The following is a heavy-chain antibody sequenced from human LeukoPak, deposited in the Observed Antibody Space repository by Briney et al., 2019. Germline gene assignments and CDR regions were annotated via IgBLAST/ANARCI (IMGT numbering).Heavy chain of an antibody. CDR1: GYTFTSYG. Sequence: ASVKVSCKASGYTFTSYGISWVRQAPGQGLEWMGWISAYNGNTNYAQKLQGRVAMTTDTSTSTAYMELRSLRSDDTAVYYCARERPDTAMVYYFDYWGQGTLVTVSS. J-gene: IGHJ4*02. CDR2: ISAYNGNT. V-gene: IGHV1-18*01. D-gene: IGHD5-18*01. CDR3: ARERPDTAMVYYFDY.